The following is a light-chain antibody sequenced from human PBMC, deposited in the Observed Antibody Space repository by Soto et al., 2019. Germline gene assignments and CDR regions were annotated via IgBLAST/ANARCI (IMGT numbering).Light chain of an antibody. CDR3: QQYNSYSMYT. Sequence: DIQMTQSPSTLSASVGDRVTITCRASQSISSWLAWYQQKPGKAPKLLIYDASSLESRIPSRFSGSGSGTEFPLTISNLQPDNYATYSCQQYNSYSMYTFGQGTKLEIK. J-gene: IGKJ2*01. V-gene: IGKV1-5*01. CDR1: QSISSW. CDR2: DAS.